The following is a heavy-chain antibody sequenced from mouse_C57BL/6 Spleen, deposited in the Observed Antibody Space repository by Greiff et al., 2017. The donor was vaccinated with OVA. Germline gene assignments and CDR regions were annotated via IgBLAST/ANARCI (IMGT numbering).Heavy chain of an antibody. D-gene: IGHD1-1*01. J-gene: IGHJ2*01. CDR2: IDPSDSYT. CDR1: GYTFTSYW. CDR3: ARNYGPYYFDY. V-gene: IGHV1-50*01. Sequence: QVQLQQPGAELVKPGASVKLSCKASGYTFTSYWMQWVKQRPGQGLEWIGEIDPSDSYTNYTQKFKGQATLTVDTSYSTAYMQLSSLTSEDSAVYYCARNYGPYYFDYWGQGTTLTVSS.